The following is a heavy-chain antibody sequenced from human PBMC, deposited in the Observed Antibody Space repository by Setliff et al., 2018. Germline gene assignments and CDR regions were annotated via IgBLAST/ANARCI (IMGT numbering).Heavy chain of an antibody. J-gene: IGHJ4*02. V-gene: IGHV1-69*05. CDR1: GGTFSSYA. CDR2: IIPIFGTA. D-gene: IGHD3-9*01. CDR3: AREGDILTGFPHGYYFDY. Sequence: SVKVSCKASGGTFSSYAISWVRQAPGQGLEWMGGIIPIFGTANYAQKFQGRVTITTDESTGTAYMELSSLKAEDTAVYDCAREGDILTGFPHGYYFDYWGQGALVTVSS.